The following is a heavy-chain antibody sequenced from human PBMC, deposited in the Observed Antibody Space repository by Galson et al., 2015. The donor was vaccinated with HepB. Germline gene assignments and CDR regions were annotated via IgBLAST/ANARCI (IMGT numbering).Heavy chain of an antibody. J-gene: IGHJ4*02. CDR1: GFTFSSYS. CDR2: ISSSSSTI. CDR3: ARASSTGGHSSGYYRY. V-gene: IGHV3-48*02. Sequence: SLRLSCAASGFTFSSYSMNWVRQAPGKGLEWVSYISSSSSTIYYADSVKGRFTISRDNAKNSLYLQMNSLRDEDTAVYYCARASSTGGHSSGYYRYWGQGTLVTVSS. D-gene: IGHD3-22*01.